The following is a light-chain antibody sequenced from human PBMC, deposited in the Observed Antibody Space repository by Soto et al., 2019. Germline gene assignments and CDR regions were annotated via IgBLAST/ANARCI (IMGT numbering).Light chain of an antibody. Sequence: QSVLTQPPSASGTPGQRFTISCSGSSSNIGSNTVNWYQHLPGTAPKLLIYSNNQRPSGVPDRFSGSKSGTSASLAISGLQSEDEADYYCAAWDDSLNGWVFGGGTKLTVL. J-gene: IGLJ3*02. CDR2: SNN. CDR1: SSNIGSNT. CDR3: AAWDDSLNGWV. V-gene: IGLV1-44*01.